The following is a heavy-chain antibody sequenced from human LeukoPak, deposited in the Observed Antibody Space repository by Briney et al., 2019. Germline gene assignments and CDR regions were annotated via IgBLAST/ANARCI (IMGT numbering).Heavy chain of an antibody. V-gene: IGHV3-23*01. CDR1: GFTFSINS. Sequence: GGSLRLSRAGSGFTFSINSIAWVRQAPGQGLGWGSSISSNGGDTYYTHSVKGRFTISRDNSKNTLHLQMNSLRAEDTAVYYCTKGNPSIMRDRDTLDIWGQGTMVTVSS. J-gene: IGHJ3*02. D-gene: IGHD6-6*01. CDR3: TKGNPSIMRDRDTLDI. CDR2: ISSNGGDT.